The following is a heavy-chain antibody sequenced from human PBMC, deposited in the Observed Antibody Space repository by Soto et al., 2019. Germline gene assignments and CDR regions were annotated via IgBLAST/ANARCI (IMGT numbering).Heavy chain of an antibody. V-gene: IGHV1-18*01. CDR1: GYTFSNEA. Sequence: ASVKVSCKASGYTFSNEAITWVRQAPGQGLEWMGWVSAYNGNTNYAQKFKGRVTMTTDTSTSTAYMEVRSLRYDDTAVYFCARDSRYYWNYITYWGQGTQVTVYS. CDR2: VSAYNGNT. D-gene: IGHD1-1*01. CDR3: ARDSRYYWNYITY. J-gene: IGHJ4*02.